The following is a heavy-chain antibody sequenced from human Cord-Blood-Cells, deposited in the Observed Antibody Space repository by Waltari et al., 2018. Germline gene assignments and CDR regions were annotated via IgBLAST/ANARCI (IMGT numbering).Heavy chain of an antibody. V-gene: IGHV1-2*06. CDR3: ARARDCSSTSCYFDY. D-gene: IGHD2-2*01. CDR1: GYTFTGYY. CDR2: INPNSGGT. Sequence: QVQLVQSGAEVKKPGASVKVSCKASGYTFTGYYMHWVRQAPGQGLEWMGRINPNSGGTNYAQKFQGRVTMTRDTSISTAYMELSRLRSDDTAVYYCARARDCSSTSCYFDYWGQGTLVTVSS. J-gene: IGHJ4*02.